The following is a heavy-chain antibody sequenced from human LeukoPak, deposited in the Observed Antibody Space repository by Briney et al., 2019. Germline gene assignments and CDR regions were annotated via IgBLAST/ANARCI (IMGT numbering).Heavy chain of an antibody. CDR3: ARDLSRDTAMVTFFDY. CDR2: IKQDGSEK. J-gene: IGHJ4*02. D-gene: IGHD5-18*01. V-gene: IGHV3-7*01. CDR1: GFTFSSYW. Sequence: GGSLRLSCAASGFTFSSYWMSWVRQAPGKGLEWVANIKQDGSEKYYVDSVKGRFTISRDNAKNSLYLQMNSLRAEDTAVYYCARDLSRDTAMVTFFDYWGQGTLVTVSS.